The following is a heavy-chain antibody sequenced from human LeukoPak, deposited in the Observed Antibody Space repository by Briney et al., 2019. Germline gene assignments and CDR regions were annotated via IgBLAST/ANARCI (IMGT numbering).Heavy chain of an antibody. CDR1: TFNFSDYY. CDR3: ARGDFWSGLYYMDV. D-gene: IGHD3-3*01. Sequence: GSLRLSCAASTFNFSDYYMSWIRQAPGKGLEWVSYISSSGSTIYYADSVKGRFTISRDNAKTSLYLQMNSLRAEDAAVYYCARGDFWSGLYYMDVWGKGTTVTVSS. J-gene: IGHJ6*03. CDR2: ISSSGSTI. V-gene: IGHV3-11*04.